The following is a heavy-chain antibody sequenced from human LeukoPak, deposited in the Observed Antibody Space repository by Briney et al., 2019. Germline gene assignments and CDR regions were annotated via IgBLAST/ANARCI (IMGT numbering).Heavy chain of an antibody. CDR1: GYTFTSYY. V-gene: IGHV1-46*01. CDR2: INPSGGST. J-gene: IGHJ3*02. Sequence: GASVKVSCKASGYTFTSYYMHWVRQAPGQGLEWMGIINPSGGSTSYAQKFQGRVTMTRDTSTSTVYMELSSLRSEDTAMYYCARDRFPGTSIVDAFDIWGQGTMVTVSS. D-gene: IGHD1-7*01. CDR3: ARDRFPGTSIVDAFDI.